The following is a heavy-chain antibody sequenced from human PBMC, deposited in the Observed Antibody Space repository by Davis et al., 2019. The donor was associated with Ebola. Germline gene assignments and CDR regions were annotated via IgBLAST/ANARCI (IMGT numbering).Heavy chain of an antibody. J-gene: IGHJ4*02. V-gene: IGHV3-48*01. CDR2: ISSSSSTI. CDR1: GFTFSSYS. CDR3: ARDHVLVWFGALAY. Sequence: GESLKISCAATGFTFSSYSMNWVRQAPGKGLEWVSYISSSSSTIYYADSVKGRFTISRDNSKNTLYLQMNSLRADDTAVYYCARDHVLVWFGALAYWGQGTLVTVSS. D-gene: IGHD3-10*01.